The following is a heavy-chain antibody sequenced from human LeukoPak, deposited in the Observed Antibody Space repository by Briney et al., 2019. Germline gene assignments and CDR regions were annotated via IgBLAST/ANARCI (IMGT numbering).Heavy chain of an antibody. J-gene: IGHJ6*02. CDR2: ISGSGGST. CDR1: GFTFSNYG. D-gene: IGHD3-22*01. V-gene: IGHV3-23*01. CDR3: AKDYRHYYDSSGYYYYYYYGMDV. Sequence: GGSLRLSCAASGFTFSNYGMTWVRQAPGKGLEWVSAISGSGGSTYYADSVKGRFTISRDNSKNTLYLQMNSLRAEDTAVYYCAKDYRHYYDSSGYYYYYYYGMDVWGQGTTVTVSS.